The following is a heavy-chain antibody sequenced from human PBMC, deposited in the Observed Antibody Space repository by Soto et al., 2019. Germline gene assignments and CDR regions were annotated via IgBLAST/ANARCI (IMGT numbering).Heavy chain of an antibody. CDR3: AKERLGRGIDY. J-gene: IGHJ4*02. D-gene: IGHD3-10*01. V-gene: IGHV3-23*01. CDR2: VNNGGGGT. CDR1: GFTFSNYA. Sequence: EVLLLDSGGGLVQPGGSLRLSCAASGFTFSNYAMTWVRQAPGKGPEWISTVNNGGGGTYYADSVKGRFTISRVNSKNTLYLQVSRLRAEDTAVYYCAKERLGRGIDYWGQGILVTVYS.